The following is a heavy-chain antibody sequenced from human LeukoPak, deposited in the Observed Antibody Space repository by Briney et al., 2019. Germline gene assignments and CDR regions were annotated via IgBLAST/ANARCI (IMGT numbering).Heavy chain of an antibody. V-gene: IGHV3-74*01. CDR3: ARDVAGSGSL. D-gene: IGHD3-10*01. Sequence: GSLRLSCAASGFTFSSYWMHWVRQVPGKGLVWVARINEHGSITDYADSVKDRFAVSRDNAWNTLYLQMNSLRAEDTAVYYCARDVAGSGSLWGQGTLITVSS. CDR2: INEHGSIT. J-gene: IGHJ4*02. CDR1: GFTFSSYW.